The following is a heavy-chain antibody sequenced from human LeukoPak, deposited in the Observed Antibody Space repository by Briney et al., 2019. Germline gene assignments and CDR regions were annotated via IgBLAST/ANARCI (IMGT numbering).Heavy chain of an antibody. CDR3: ARDGSGGYDYFDY. CDR2: ISSNGGST. V-gene: IGHV3-64*01. D-gene: IGHD5-12*01. CDR1: GFTLSSYA. J-gene: IGHJ4*02. Sequence: PGGSLRLSCAASGFTLSSYAMHWVRQAPGKGLEYVSAISSNGGSTYYANSVKGRFTISRDNSKNTLYLQMGSLRAEDMAVYYCARDGSGGYDYFDYWGQGTLVTVSS.